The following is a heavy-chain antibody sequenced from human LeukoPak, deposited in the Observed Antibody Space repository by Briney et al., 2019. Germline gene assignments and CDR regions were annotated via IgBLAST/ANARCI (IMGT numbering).Heavy chain of an antibody. D-gene: IGHD5-24*01. CDR3: ARHMDGYNAFDY. CDR1: GGSISSSNYY. Sequence: PSETLSLTCSVSGGSISSSNYYWGWIRQPPGKGLEWIGSMYYSGSTYYNPSLKSRVTISVDTSKNQFPLKLSSVTAADTSVYYCARHMDGYNAFDYWGQGTLVTVSS. V-gene: IGHV4-39*01. J-gene: IGHJ4*02. CDR2: MYYSGST.